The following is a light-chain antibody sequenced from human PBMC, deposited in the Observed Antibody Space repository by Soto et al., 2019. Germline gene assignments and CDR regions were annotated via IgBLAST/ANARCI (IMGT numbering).Light chain of an antibody. CDR2: DVN. V-gene: IGLV2-14*01. CDR3: SSYTGSSTYVV. CDR1: SSDVGGYNY. Sequence: QSALTQPASVSGSPGQTITISCTGTSSDVGGYNYVSWYQQQPGKAPKLMIYDVNNRPSGASNRFSGYKSGNTASLAISGLQAEVEADYYCSSYTGSSTYVVLGGGTKLPVL. J-gene: IGLJ2*01.